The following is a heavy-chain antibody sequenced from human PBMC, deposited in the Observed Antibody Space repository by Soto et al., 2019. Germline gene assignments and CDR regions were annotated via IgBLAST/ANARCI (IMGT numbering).Heavy chain of an antibody. CDR1: GGSFSGYY. CDR2: INHSGST. CDR3: ARSGRSSWFNYFDY. V-gene: IGHV4-34*01. J-gene: IGHJ4*02. D-gene: IGHD6-13*01. Sequence: SETLSLTCAVYGGSFSGYYWSWIRQPPGKGLEWIGEINHSGSTNYNPSLKSRVTISVDTSKNQFSLKLSSVTAADTAVYYCARSGRSSWFNYFDYWGQGTLVTVSS.